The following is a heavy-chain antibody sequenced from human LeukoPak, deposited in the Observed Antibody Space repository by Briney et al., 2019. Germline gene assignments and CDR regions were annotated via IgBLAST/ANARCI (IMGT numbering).Heavy chain of an antibody. CDR2: INQDGSEK. V-gene: IGHV3-7*01. D-gene: IGHD6-19*01. CDR3: AREGGSSGWYDAFHI. Sequence: GGSLRLSCAASGFTFSSYWMTWVRQAPGKGLEWVASINQDGSEKYYVDSVKGRFTISRDNIKNLVYLQINSLRAEDTAVHYCAREGGSSGWYDAFHIWGQGTMVTVSS. CDR1: GFTFSSYW. J-gene: IGHJ3*02.